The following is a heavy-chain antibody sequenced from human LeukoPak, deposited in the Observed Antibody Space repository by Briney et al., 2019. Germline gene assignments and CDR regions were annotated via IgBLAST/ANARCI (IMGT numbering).Heavy chain of an antibody. CDR3: ARRGPAGSSSSGMDV. D-gene: IGHD6-6*01. Sequence: SQTPSLTRAISGDSVSSNSATWNWIRQSPSRGLEWLGRTYYRSQWYNDYAVSVKSRITINPDTSKNQFSLQLNSVTPEDTAVYYCARRGPAGSSSSGMDVWGQGTTVTVSS. CDR2: TYYRSQWYN. J-gene: IGHJ6*02. V-gene: IGHV6-1*01. CDR1: GDSVSSNSAT.